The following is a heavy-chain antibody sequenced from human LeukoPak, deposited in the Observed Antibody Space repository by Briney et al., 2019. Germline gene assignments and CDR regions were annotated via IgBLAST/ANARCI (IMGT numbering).Heavy chain of an antibody. Sequence: KSGGSLRLSCAASGFTFSNYSMNWVRQAPGKGLEWVSSISSSSRYIYYADSVKGRFTISRDNAKTSLYLQMNSLRAEDTAVYYCTRSMAQDVDAFDIWGQGTMVTVSS. CDR1: GFTFSNYS. D-gene: IGHD2-21*01. CDR2: ISSSSRYI. V-gene: IGHV3-21*01. J-gene: IGHJ3*02. CDR3: TRSMAQDVDAFDI.